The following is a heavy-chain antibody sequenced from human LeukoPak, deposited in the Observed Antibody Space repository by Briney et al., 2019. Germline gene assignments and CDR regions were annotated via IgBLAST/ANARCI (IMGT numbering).Heavy chain of an antibody. D-gene: IGHD3-22*01. J-gene: IGHJ6*03. CDR2: IYPGDSDT. V-gene: IGHV5-51*01. Sequence: GESLKISCKGSGYSFTSYWIGWVRQMPGKGLEWMGIIYPGDSDTRYSPSFQGQVTISADKSISAAYLQWSSPKASDTAMYYCARTYYYDSSGYLGRDYYYYMDVWGKGTTVTVSS. CDR1: GYSFTSYW. CDR3: ARTYYYDSSGYLGRDYYYYMDV.